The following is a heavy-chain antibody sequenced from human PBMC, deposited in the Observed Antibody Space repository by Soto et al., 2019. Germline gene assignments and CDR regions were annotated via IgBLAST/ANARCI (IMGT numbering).Heavy chain of an antibody. CDR3: AKALGHIVVVIATRPPFDY. J-gene: IGHJ4*02. V-gene: IGHV3-23*01. Sequence: EVQLLESGGGLVQPGGSLRLSCAASGFTFSSYAMSWVRQAPGKGLEWVSAISGSGGSTYYADSVKGRFTISRDNSKNTRYLQMNSLRAEDTAVYYCAKALGHIVVVIATRPPFDYWGQGTLVTVSS. D-gene: IGHD2-21*01. CDR2: ISGSGGST. CDR1: GFTFSSYA.